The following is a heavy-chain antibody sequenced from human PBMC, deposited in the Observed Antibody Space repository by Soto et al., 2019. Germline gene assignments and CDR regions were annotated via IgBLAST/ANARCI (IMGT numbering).Heavy chain of an antibody. CDR1: GYTFASYG. Sequence: AASVKVSCKDSGYTFASYGSSWVRQAPGQGLEWMGWISAYNGNTNYAQKLQGRVTMTTDTSTSTAYMELRSLRSDDTAVYYCARDLGSSWPDYFDYWGQGTLVTVSS. J-gene: IGHJ4*02. CDR3: ARDLGSSWPDYFDY. D-gene: IGHD6-13*01. CDR2: ISAYNGNT. V-gene: IGHV1-18*01.